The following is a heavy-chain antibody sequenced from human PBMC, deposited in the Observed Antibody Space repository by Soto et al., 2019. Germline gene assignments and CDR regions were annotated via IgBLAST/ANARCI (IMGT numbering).Heavy chain of an antibody. Sequence: QVQLVQSGAEVKKPGSSVKVSCKASGGVFRNYAINWVRQAPGQGLEWMGGIIPVFGTADYAQKFQGRVTITEDESTTTAYMELTSLKTEDTAVYYCARDRWGSYSFDSWGQGTLVTVAS. J-gene: IGHJ5*01. CDR1: GGVFRNYA. V-gene: IGHV1-69*01. CDR2: IIPVFGTA. D-gene: IGHD1-26*01. CDR3: ARDRWGSYSFDS.